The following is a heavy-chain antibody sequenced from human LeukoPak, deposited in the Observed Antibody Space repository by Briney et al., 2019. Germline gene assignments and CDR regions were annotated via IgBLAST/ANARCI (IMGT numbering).Heavy chain of an antibody. J-gene: IGHJ4*02. CDR1: GNTFSSYG. D-gene: IGHD5-18*01. V-gene: IGHV3-30*02. CDR2: IRFDGGNK. CDR3: ATGSHTAMVLPSDY. Sequence: PGGSLRLSCVASGNTFSSYGMHWVRQAPGKGLEWVAFIRFDGGNKYYADSVKGRFTISRDNSKNTLYLQMNSLRAEDTAVYYCATGSHTAMVLPSDYWGQGTLVTVSS.